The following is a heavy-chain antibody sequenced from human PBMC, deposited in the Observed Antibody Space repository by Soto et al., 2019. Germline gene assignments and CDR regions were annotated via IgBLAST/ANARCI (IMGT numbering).Heavy chain of an antibody. J-gene: IGHJ6*03. CDR1: GFTFDDYA. V-gene: IGHV3-9*01. CDR3: ASLLIVVVPAATENDYGDYVFLRGHYYMDV. Sequence: GGSLRLSCAASGFTFDDYAMHWVRQAPGKGLEWVSGISWNSGSIGYADSVKGRFTISRDNAKNSLYLQMNSLRAEDTALYYCASLLIVVVPAATENDYGDYVFLRGHYYMDVWGKGTTVTVSS. CDR2: ISWNSGSI. D-gene: IGHD2-2*01.